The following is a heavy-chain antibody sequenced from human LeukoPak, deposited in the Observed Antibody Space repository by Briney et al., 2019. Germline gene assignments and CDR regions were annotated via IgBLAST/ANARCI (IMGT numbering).Heavy chain of an antibody. D-gene: IGHD5-24*01. CDR3: ARSPERRDGYHFDY. CDR1: GGSISSSSYY. Sequence: SETLSLTCTVSGGSISSSSYYWGWIRQPPGKGLEWIGSIYYSGSTYYNPSLKSRVTISVDTSKNQFSLKLSSVTAADTAVYYCARSPERRDGYHFDYWGQGTLVTVSS. CDR2: IYYSGST. J-gene: IGHJ4*02. V-gene: IGHV4-39*01.